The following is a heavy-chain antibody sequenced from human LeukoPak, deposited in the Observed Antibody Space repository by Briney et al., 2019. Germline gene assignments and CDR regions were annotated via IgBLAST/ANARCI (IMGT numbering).Heavy chain of an antibody. J-gene: IGHJ4*02. Sequence: GGSLRLSCAASGFTFSSYGMSWVRQAPGKGLEWVSVIYSGGSTYYADSVKGRFTISRDNSKNTLSLQMNSLRAEDTAVYYCARGDFDWLYYFDYWGQGTLVTVSS. V-gene: IGHV3-66*01. CDR1: GFTFSSYG. CDR3: ARGDFDWLYYFDY. D-gene: IGHD3-9*01. CDR2: IYSGGST.